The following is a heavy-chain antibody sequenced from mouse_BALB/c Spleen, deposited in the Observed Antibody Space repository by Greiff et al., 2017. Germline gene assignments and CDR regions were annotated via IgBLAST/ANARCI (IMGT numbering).Heavy chain of an antibody. D-gene: IGHD4-1*01. V-gene: IGHV3-2*02. CDR1: GYSITSDYA. J-gene: IGHJ1*01. Sequence: EVKVEESGPGLVKPSQSLSLTCTVTGYSITSDYAWNWIRQFPGNKLEWMGYISYSGSTSYNPSLKSRISITRDTSKNQFFLQLNSVTTEDTATDYCARGTGAYWYFDVWGAGTTVTVSS. CDR2: ISYSGST. CDR3: ARGTGAYWYFDV.